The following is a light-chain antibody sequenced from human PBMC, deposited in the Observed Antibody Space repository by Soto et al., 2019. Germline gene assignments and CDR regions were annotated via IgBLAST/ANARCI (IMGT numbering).Light chain of an antibody. CDR3: QQKT. CDR1: QDISNY. CDR2: DAS. Sequence: DIQMTQSPSSLSASVGDRVTITCQASQDISNYLNWYQQKPGKAPKLLIYDASNLKTGVPSRFSGSGSGTDFTLTISRLEPEDFAVYYCQQKTFGQGTKVAIK. V-gene: IGKV1-33*01. J-gene: IGKJ1*01.